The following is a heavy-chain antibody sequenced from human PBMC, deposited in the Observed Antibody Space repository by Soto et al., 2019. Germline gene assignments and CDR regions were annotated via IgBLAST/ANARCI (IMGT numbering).Heavy chain of an antibody. CDR2: AYYSGST. D-gene: IGHD4-17*01. CDR1: GGSISSIIYY. Sequence: QLQLQESGPGLVKPSETLFLTWTVSGGSISSIIYYWRWVRQPPGKRLEWLGSAYYSGSTYYNPSLKCRDTISVDTSKNQFSLKLSSVTAADPAVYYCATSVGATYCDYGGGFNNWGQGTLGTVSS. J-gene: IGHJ4*02. V-gene: IGHV4-39*01. CDR3: ATSVGATYCDYGGGFNN.